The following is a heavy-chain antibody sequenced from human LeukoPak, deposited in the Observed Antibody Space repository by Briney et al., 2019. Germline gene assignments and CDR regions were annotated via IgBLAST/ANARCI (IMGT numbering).Heavy chain of an antibody. CDR2: IYSGGST. D-gene: IGHD6-19*01. CDR3: ARDQHLAVAGRGGMDV. CDR1: GFTVSSNY. J-gene: IGHJ6*02. Sequence: GGSLRLSCAASGFTVSSNYMSWVRQAPGKGLEWVSVIYSGGSTYYADSVKGRCIISRDNSKNTLYLQMNSLRAEDTAVYYCARDQHLAVAGRGGMDVWGQGTTVTVSS. V-gene: IGHV3-53*01.